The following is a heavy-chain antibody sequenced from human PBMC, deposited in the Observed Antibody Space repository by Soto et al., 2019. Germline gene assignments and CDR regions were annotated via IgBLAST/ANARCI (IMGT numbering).Heavy chain of an antibody. D-gene: IGHD1-26*01. J-gene: IGHJ6*02. Sequence: PGGSLRLSFTASGFTFSSYDMHWVRQATGKGLEWVSAIGTAGDTYYPGSVKGRFTISRENAKNSLYLQMNSLRAGDTAVYYCARLSYGDGMDVWGQGTTVTVSS. V-gene: IGHV3-13*01. CDR3: ARLSYGDGMDV. CDR1: GFTFSSYD. CDR2: IGTAGDT.